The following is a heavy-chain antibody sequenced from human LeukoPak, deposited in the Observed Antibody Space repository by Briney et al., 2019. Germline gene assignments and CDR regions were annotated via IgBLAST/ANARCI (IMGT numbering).Heavy chain of an antibody. CDR1: GYTFTGYY. Sequence: ASVKVSCKTSGYTFTGYYIHWVRQAPGQGLEWMGWHNPNSGGTNYAQKFQGRVTMTRDTFIGTAYMELSSLRSDDTAVYYCARDLRIAVPALGYWGQGTLVTVSS. D-gene: IGHD6-19*01. J-gene: IGHJ4*02. CDR2: HNPNSGGT. CDR3: ARDLRIAVPALGY. V-gene: IGHV1-2*02.